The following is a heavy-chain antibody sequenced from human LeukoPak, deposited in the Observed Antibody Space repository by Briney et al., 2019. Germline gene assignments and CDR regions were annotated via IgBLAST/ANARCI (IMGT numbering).Heavy chain of an antibody. Sequence: PGGSLRLSCAASGFTFSGYAMSWIRQAPGKGLEWVGRIKPKTDGETTEYAAPVKDRFSISRDDSKSMMYLQMNSLKTEDTAVYYCITPLPYSAQGGQGTLVTVSS. J-gene: IGHJ4*02. CDR1: GFTFSGYA. V-gene: IGHV3-15*01. CDR2: IKPKTDGETT. CDR3: ITPLPYSAQ. D-gene: IGHD2-21*01.